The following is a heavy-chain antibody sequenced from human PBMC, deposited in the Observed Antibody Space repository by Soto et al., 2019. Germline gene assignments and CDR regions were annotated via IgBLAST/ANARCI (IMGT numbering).Heavy chain of an antibody. Sequence: QVQLVESGGGVVQPGRSLRLSCAASGFTFSSYAMHWVRQAPGKGLEWVAVISYDGSNKYYADSVKGRFTISRDNSKNTLYLQKNRLRGGDTAGFYRARDDEKAAANFDYWGQGTLVTVSS. CDR3: ARDDEKAAANFDY. V-gene: IGHV3-30-3*01. CDR1: GFTFSSYA. CDR2: ISYDGSNK. D-gene: IGHD6-13*01. J-gene: IGHJ4*02.